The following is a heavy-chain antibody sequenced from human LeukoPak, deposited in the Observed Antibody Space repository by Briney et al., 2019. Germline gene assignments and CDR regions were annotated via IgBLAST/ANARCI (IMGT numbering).Heavy chain of an antibody. D-gene: IGHD2-15*01. CDR2: IKQDGREE. Sequence: PGGSLRLPCEASGFTFSSSWMTWVRQAPGKGLEWVANIKQDGREEYYLDSVKGRFTISRDNAKNSLFLQMDNLRVEDTAVYYCARPGLYCSGAICYPFENWGQETLVTVSS. CDR1: GFTFSSSW. V-gene: IGHV3-7*01. CDR3: ARPGLYCSGAICYPFEN. J-gene: IGHJ4*02.